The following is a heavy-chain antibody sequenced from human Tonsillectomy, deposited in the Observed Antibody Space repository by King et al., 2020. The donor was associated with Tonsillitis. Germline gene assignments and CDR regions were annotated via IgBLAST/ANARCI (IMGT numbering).Heavy chain of an antibody. J-gene: IGHJ2*01. CDR1: GYTFNSYG. CDR3: VRDSLGGSHSWYCGL. CDR2: ISAYNGDT. V-gene: IGHV1-18*04. D-gene: IGHD1-26*01. Sequence: VQLVESGAEVKKPGDSVKVSCKASGYTFNSYGISWVRQAPGQGLEWMGWISAYNGDTNYAQKIQGRVTMTTDTSTRTAYMELWSLRIDDTAVYYWVRDSLGGSHSWYCGLWGRGTLVTVSS.